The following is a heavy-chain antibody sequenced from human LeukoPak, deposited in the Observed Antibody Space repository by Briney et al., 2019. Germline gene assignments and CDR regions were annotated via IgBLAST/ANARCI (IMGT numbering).Heavy chain of an antibody. CDR2: ISGSGGST. Sequence: GGSLRLSCAASGFTFSSYAMGLVRQAPGKGLEWVSAISGSGGSTYYADSVKGRFTISRDNSKNTLYLQMNSLRAEDTAVYYCARSTWIQLWPFDYWGQGTLVSVSS. D-gene: IGHD5-18*01. CDR3: ARSTWIQLWPFDY. J-gene: IGHJ4*02. CDR1: GFTFSSYA. V-gene: IGHV3-23*01.